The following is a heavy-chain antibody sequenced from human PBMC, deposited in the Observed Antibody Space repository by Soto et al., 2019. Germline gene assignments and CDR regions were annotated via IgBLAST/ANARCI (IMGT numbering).Heavy chain of an antibody. V-gene: IGHV3-23*01. Sequence: EVQLLESGGGLVQPGGSLRLSCAASGFTFSSYAMSWVRQAPGKGLEWVSAISGSGGTTYYADSVKGRFTISRDNSKNTLYLQMNSLRAEDTAVYYCAKGPLWFGESDYFDYWGQGTLVTVSS. D-gene: IGHD3-10*01. CDR1: GFTFSSYA. CDR3: AKGPLWFGESDYFDY. CDR2: ISGSGGTT. J-gene: IGHJ4*02.